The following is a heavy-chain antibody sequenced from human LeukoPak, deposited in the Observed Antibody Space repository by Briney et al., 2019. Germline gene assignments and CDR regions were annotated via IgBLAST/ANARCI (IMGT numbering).Heavy chain of an antibody. J-gene: IGHJ4*02. D-gene: IGHD3-10*01. CDR1: GFTVSNAW. CDR3: TRAGLLWFGESKSDY. CDR2: INQDGGEK. Sequence: GGSLRLSCAASGFTVSNAWMNWVRQAPGKGLEWVANINQDGGEKYYVDSVKGRFTISRDNAKNSLYLQMNSLRAEDTAVYYCTRAGLLWFGESKSDYWGQGTLVTVSS. V-gene: IGHV3-7*01.